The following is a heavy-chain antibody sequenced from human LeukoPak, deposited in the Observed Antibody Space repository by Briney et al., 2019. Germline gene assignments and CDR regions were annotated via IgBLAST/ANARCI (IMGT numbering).Heavy chain of an antibody. V-gene: IGHV3-64D*09. CDR1: GFTFNSYV. D-gene: IGHD3-10*01. Sequence: GGSLRLSCSASGFTFNSYVMHWVRQAPGKGLEYVSAISSNGGSTYYADSVKGRFTISRDNSKNTLYLQMSSLRGEDTAVYYCAMGGSGSPYYYGMDVWGQGTTVTVSS. CDR2: ISSNGGST. J-gene: IGHJ6*02. CDR3: AMGGSGSPYYYGMDV.